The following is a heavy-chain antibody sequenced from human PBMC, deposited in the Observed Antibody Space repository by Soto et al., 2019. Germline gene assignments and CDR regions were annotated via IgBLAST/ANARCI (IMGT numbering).Heavy chain of an antibody. V-gene: IGHV3-48*02. Sequence: GGSLRLSCAASGFTFSSYSMNWVRQAPGKGLEWVSYISSSSSTIYYADSVKGRFTISRDNAKNSLYLQMNSLRDEDTAVYYCATFPLSSSWEEESNWFDPWGQGTLVTVSS. CDR1: GFTFSSYS. CDR3: ATFPLSSSWEEESNWFDP. D-gene: IGHD6-13*01. J-gene: IGHJ5*02. CDR2: ISSSSSTI.